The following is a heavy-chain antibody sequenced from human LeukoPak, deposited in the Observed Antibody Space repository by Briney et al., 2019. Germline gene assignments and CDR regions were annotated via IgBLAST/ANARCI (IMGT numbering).Heavy chain of an antibody. CDR2: ISSSSSYI. CDR3: ARGYDILTGLGYFDY. Sequence: GGSLRLSCAASGFTFSSYGMNWVRQAPGKGLEWVSSISSSSSYIYYADSVKGRFTISRDNAKNSLYLQMNSLRAEDTAVYYCARGYDILTGLGYFDYWGQGTLVTVSS. J-gene: IGHJ4*02. CDR1: GFTFSSYG. D-gene: IGHD3-9*01. V-gene: IGHV3-21*01.